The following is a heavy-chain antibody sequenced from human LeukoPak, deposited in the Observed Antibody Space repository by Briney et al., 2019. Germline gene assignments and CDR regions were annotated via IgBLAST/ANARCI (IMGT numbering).Heavy chain of an antibody. CDR1: VGSISGSSYC. D-gene: IGHD4-11*01. J-gene: IGHJ4*02. CDR3: ARADDYSNYSIDY. Sequence: SETLSLTCTVSVGSISGSSYCWGWIRQPPGKGLEWIGFVYYSGSTSYNPSLKSRVTISVDTSKDQFSLKLSSVTAADMAVYYCARADDYSNYSIDYWGQGTLVTVSS. CDR2: VYYSGST. V-gene: IGHV4-39*01.